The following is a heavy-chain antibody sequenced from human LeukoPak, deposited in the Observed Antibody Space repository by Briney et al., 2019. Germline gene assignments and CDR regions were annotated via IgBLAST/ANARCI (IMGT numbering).Heavy chain of an antibody. CDR3: ARDEYYDSSGYYQPFDY. CDR1: GFTFSSYE. D-gene: IGHD3-22*01. Sequence: GGSLRLSCAASGFTFSSYEMNWVRQAPGKGLEWVSYISSSCSTIYYADSVKGRFTISRDNAKNSLYLQMNSLRAEDTAVYYCARDEYYDSSGYYQPFDYWGQGTLVTVSS. CDR2: ISSSCSTI. J-gene: IGHJ4*02. V-gene: IGHV3-48*03.